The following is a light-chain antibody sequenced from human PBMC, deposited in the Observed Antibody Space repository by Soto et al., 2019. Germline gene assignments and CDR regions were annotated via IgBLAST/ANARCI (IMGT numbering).Light chain of an antibody. V-gene: IGLV2-23*02. Sequence: QSVLTQPASVSGNPGQSINIYCSGTTSDVDGYDVLSWYQQQPYKAPKLMIFEFNQRPSGVSDRFSGAKSGNTASLTIAGLQAGDEADYCCCSFAGRSTFWVFGRGTKVTVL. CDR2: EFN. CDR1: TSDVDGYDV. J-gene: IGLJ6*01. CDR3: CSFAGRSTFWV.